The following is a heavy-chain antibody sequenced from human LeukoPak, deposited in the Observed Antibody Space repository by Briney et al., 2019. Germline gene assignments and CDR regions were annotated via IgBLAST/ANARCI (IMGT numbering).Heavy chain of an antibody. CDR1: GFTFSSYW. CDR3: ARGPNFGTFAY. Sequence: PGGSLRLSCAASGFTFSSYWMHWVRQAPGKRLVWVSRINSDGRSTSYADSVKGRFTISRDKAKNTLYLQMKSLRAEDTAVYYCARGPNFGTFAYWSEETLVTVYS. J-gene: IGHJ4*02. D-gene: IGHD3-10*01. CDR2: INSDGRST. V-gene: IGHV3-74*01.